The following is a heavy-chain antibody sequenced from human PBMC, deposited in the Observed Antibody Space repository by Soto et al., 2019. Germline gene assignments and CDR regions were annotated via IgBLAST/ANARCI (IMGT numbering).Heavy chain of an antibody. CDR1: GGSMDSGTYC. Sequence: QVQLQESGPGLVKPSQTLSLTCSVSGGSMDSGTYCWNWIRQHPGKGLELLGYIYYRGYTYYNPSLKSRGTRSVDTSKTQFSLNLNSVTAADPAVYYGATDRSDGSGTFDYWGQGTLVTVSS. J-gene: IGHJ4*02. CDR3: ATDRSDGSGTFDY. D-gene: IGHD3-10*01. CDR2: IYYRGYT. V-gene: IGHV4-31*03.